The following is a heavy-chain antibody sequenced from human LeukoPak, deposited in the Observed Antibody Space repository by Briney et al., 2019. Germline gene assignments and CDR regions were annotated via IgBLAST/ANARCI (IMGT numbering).Heavy chain of an antibody. CDR1: GFTFSSYG. D-gene: IGHD2-2*01. J-gene: IGHJ6*02. CDR3: AKEMGYCSSTSCRNYYYYGMDV. Sequence: GGSLRFSCAASGFTFSSYGMHWVRQAPGKGLEWVAVISYDGSNKYYADSVKGRFTISRDNSKNTLYLQMNSLRAEDTAVYYCAKEMGYCSSTSCRNYYYYGMDVWGQGTTVTVSS. V-gene: IGHV3-30*18. CDR2: ISYDGSNK.